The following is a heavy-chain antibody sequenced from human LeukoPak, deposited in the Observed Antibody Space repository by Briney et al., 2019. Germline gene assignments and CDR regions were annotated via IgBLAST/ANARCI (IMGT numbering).Heavy chain of an antibody. J-gene: IGHJ5*02. CDR3: ARKENILTGYYDH. V-gene: IGHV3-21*01. D-gene: IGHD3-9*01. CDR2: ISSDSNYI. Sequence: GGSLRLSCAASGFTFSSYTMNWVRQAPGKGLERVSCISSDSNYIYYADSVKGRFTISRDNAWNSLYLQLNSLRAEDTAVYYCARKENILTGYYDHWGQGTLVTVFS. CDR1: GFTFSSYT.